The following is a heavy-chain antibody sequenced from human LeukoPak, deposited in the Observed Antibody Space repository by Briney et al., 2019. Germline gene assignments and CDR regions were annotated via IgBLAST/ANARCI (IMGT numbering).Heavy chain of an antibody. V-gene: IGHV3-23*01. CDR3: AKEQTPYT. J-gene: IGHJ5*02. D-gene: IGHD2-2*02. Sequence: PGGSLRLSCAASGITFSNYAMSWVRQAPGKGLEWVSSISGSGGRTHYADSVKGRFTVSRDNSKNTVYLRMNSLRGEDTAIYFCAKEQTPYTWGQGTLVTVSS. CDR1: GITFSNYA. CDR2: ISGSGGRT.